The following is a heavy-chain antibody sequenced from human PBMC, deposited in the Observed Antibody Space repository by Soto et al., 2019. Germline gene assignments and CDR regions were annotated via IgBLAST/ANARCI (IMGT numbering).Heavy chain of an antibody. V-gene: IGHV1-58*01. CDR1: GFTFTSSA. CDR3: ARDKVPPWALDP. CDR2: IVVGSGNT. J-gene: IGHJ5*02. Sequence: SVKVSCKASGFTFTSSAVQWVRQARGQRLEWIGWIVVGSGNTNYAQKFQERVTMTTDTSTSTAYMELRSLRSDDTAVYYCARDKVPPWALDPWGQGTLVTVSS.